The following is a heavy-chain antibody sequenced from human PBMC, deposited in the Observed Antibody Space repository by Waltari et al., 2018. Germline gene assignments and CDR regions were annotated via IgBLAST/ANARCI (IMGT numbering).Heavy chain of an antibody. CDR2: INHSGGT. Sequence: QVQLQQWGAGLSKPSETLSLTCVVSGGSFSGYYLSWIPQPPGKGLEWIGEINHSGGTNYTPSLKSRVTISIDTSKIQFSLKLRSVTVADTAVYYCARANTIFGVIRTWYYMDVWGKGTPVTVSS. CDR1: GGSFSGYY. CDR3: ARANTIFGVIRTWYYMDV. D-gene: IGHD3-3*01. J-gene: IGHJ6*03. V-gene: IGHV4-34*01.